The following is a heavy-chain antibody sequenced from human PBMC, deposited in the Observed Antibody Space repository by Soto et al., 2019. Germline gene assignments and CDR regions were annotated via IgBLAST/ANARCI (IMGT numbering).Heavy chain of an antibody. CDR1: GGSIRSYY. D-gene: IGHD3-10*01. Sequence: SETLSLTCTVSGGSIRSYYWSWIRQPPGKGLEWIGHIYYSGSTNYNPSLKSRVTISVDTSKNQFPLKLSSVTAADTAVYYCARVWGYYFDYWGQGTLVTVSS. CDR3: ARVWGYYFDY. V-gene: IGHV4-59*01. J-gene: IGHJ4*02. CDR2: IYYSGST.